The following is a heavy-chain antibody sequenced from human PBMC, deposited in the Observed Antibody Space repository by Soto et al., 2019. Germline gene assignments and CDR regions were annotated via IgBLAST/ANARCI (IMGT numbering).Heavy chain of an antibody. CDR3: ARDYWYYDFWSGYYSNYYYGMDV. V-gene: IGHV1-46*01. J-gene: IGHJ6*02. Sequence: ASVKVSCKASGYTFTSYYMHWVRQAPGQGLEWMGIINPSGGSTSYAQKFQGRVTMTRDTSTSTVYMELSSLRSEDTAVYYCARDYWYYDFWSGYYSNYYYGMDVWGQGTTVTVSS. CDR2: INPSGGST. D-gene: IGHD3-3*01. CDR1: GYTFTSYY.